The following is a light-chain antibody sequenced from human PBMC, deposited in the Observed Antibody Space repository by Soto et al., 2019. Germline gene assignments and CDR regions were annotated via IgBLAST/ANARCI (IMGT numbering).Light chain of an antibody. Sequence: EIVLTQSPATLSLSPGERATLSCRASQSVRTYLAWYQQKPGQAPRLLIHDVSDRATGIPARFSGSGSGTDFTLTISRLEPEDFAMYYCHQYGSSPPVTFGQGTRLEIK. J-gene: IGKJ5*01. CDR3: HQYGSSPPVT. CDR2: DVS. CDR1: QSVRTY. V-gene: IGKV3-20*01.